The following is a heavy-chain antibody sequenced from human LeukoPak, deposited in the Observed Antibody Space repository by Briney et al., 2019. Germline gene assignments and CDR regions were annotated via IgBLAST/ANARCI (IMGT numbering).Heavy chain of an antibody. CDR2: ISYSEST. V-gene: IGHV4-59*02. CDR1: GGSVSNYY. Sequence: SETLSLTCTVSGGSVSNYYWSWIRQPPGKGLEWIGFISYSESTNYNPSLKNRVTISLDTSTNQFSLRLSSVTAADTAVYYCASSGSFRQQLVKWGQGTLVTVSS. D-gene: IGHD6-13*01. J-gene: IGHJ4*02. CDR3: ASSGSFRQQLVK.